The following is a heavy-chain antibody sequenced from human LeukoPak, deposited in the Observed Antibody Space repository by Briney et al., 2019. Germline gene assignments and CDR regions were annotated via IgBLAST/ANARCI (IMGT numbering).Heavy chain of an antibody. V-gene: IGHV3-7*04. CDR2: IKEDGSDK. Sequence: GGSLRLSCAASGFSFRSFWMSWVRQAPGKGLEWVSRIKEDGSDKYYVESVKGRFTISRENAKNSLYLKMNSLRVEDTAVYYCARVLWFGGIYYFDYWGQGTLVTVSS. CDR3: ARVLWFGGIYYFDY. CDR1: GFSFRSFW. J-gene: IGHJ4*02. D-gene: IGHD3-10*01.